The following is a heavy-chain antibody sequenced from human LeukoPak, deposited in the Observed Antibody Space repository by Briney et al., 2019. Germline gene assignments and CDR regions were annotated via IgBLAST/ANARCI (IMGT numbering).Heavy chain of an antibody. CDR1: GYIFTTYG. CDR2: INTYNGNT. Sequence: ASVKVSCKASGYIFTTYGVSWVRQAPGQGLEWMGWINTYNGNTNYAQKFQGRVSMTTGTSTSTAYMELRGLRSDDTAVYYCARENSGYEGYFDYWGQGTLVTVSS. D-gene: IGHD5-12*01. J-gene: IGHJ4*02. CDR3: ARENSGYEGYFDY. V-gene: IGHV1-18*01.